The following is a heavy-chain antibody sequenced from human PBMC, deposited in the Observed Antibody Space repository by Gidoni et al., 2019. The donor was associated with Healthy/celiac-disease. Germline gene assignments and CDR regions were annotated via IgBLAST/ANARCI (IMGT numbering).Heavy chain of an antibody. CDR1: GGSISSSSYY. D-gene: IGHD4-17*01. J-gene: IGHJ4*02. V-gene: IGHV4-39*01. CDR3: ARRLYPDYGGFDY. Sequence: QLQLQESGPGLVKPSETLSLTCTVSGGSISSSSYYWGWIRQPPGKGLEWIGSIYYSGSTYYTPSLKSRVTISVDTSKNQFSLKLSSVTAADTAVYYCARRLYPDYGGFDYWGQGTLVTVSS. CDR2: IYYSGST.